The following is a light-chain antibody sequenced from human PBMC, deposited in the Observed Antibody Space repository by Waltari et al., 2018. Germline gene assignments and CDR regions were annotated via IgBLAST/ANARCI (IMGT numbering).Light chain of an antibody. Sequence: DTVLTQSPATLSLSPGERATLSCRASQNVRNFLAWYQQNPGQAPRLLIYATSKRATGIPARFSGSGFGTDFTLTITSLEPEDFAVYYCQQRNNWPLTFGGGTKVEIK. J-gene: IGKJ4*01. CDR1: QNVRNF. V-gene: IGKV3-11*01. CDR3: QQRNNWPLT. CDR2: ATS.